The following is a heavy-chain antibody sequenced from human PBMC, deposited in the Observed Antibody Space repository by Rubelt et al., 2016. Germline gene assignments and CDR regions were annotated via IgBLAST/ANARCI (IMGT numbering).Heavy chain of an antibody. D-gene: IGHD1-1*01. J-gene: IGHJ6*02. CDR2: ISDGGTVK. CDR3: VRDTTYYGMDV. V-gene: IGHV3-30*04. CDR1: GFTFSSYA. Sequence: VQLVESGGGLVQPGGSLRLSCGASGFTFSSYAMSWVRQPPGKGLEWVAVISDGGTVKDYTDSVKGRFTISRDNSKNSLDRQRNSLGAEDTAVYYCVRDTTYYGMDVWGQGTTVIVS.